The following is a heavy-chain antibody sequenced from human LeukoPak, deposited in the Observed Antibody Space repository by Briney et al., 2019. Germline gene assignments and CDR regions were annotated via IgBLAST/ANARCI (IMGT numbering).Heavy chain of an antibody. V-gene: IGHV1-69*13. CDR2: IIPIFGTA. J-gene: IGHJ4*02. D-gene: IGHD1-26*01. Sequence: SVTVSFKASGGTFSIYAISWVRQAPGQGLEWMGGIIPIFGTANYAQKFQGRVTITADESTSTAYMELSSLRSEDTAVYYCARAPYSGSYQVFDYWGQGTLVTVSS. CDR1: GGTFSIYA. CDR3: ARAPYSGSYQVFDY.